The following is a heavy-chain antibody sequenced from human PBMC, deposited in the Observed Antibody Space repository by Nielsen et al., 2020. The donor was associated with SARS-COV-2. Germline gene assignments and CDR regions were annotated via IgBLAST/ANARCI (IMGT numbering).Heavy chain of an antibody. V-gene: IGHV3-7*03. CDR2: IKQDGSEK. Sequence: GESLKISCAASGFTFSSYWMSWVRQAPGKGLEWVANIKQDGSEKYYVDSVKGRFTISRDNAKNSLHLQMNSLRAEDTAVYYCARGPWLAFDYWAREPWSPSPQ. CDR3: ARGPWLAFDY. CDR1: GFTFSSYW. D-gene: IGHD6-19*01. J-gene: IGHJ4*02.